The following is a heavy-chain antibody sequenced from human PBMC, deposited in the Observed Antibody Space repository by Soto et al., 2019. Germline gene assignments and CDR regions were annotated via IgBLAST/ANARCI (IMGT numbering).Heavy chain of an antibody. CDR1: GYTFTSYA. J-gene: IGHJ4*02. CDR3: ARAYVDIVATILDY. D-gene: IGHD5-12*01. V-gene: IGHV1-3*01. Sequence: QVQLVQSGDEVKKPGASVKVSCKASGYTFTSYAMHWVRQAPGQRLEWMGWINAGNGNTKYSQKFQGRVTITRDTSASTAYMELSSLRSEDTAVYYCARAYVDIVATILDYWGQGTLVTVSS. CDR2: INAGNGNT.